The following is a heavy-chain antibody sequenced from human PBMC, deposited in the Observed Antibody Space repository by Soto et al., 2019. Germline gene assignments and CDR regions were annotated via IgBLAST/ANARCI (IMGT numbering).Heavy chain of an antibody. J-gene: IGHJ5*02. CDR3: AREGIEGSDYYQNWFDP. CDR1: GYTFTGYY. CDR2: INPNSGGT. Sequence: GASVKVSCKASGYTFTGYYMHWVRQAPGQGLEWMGWINPNSGGTNYAQKFQGRVTMTRDTSISTAYMELSRLRSDDTAVYYCAREGIEGSDYYQNWFDPWGQGTLVTVSS. D-gene: IGHD3-22*01. V-gene: IGHV1-2*02.